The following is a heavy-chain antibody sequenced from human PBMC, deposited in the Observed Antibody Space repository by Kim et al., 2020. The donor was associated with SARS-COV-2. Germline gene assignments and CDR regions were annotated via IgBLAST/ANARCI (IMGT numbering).Heavy chain of an antibody. D-gene: IGHD3-16*01. CDR2: IYWDDDK. V-gene: IGHV2-5*02. Sequence: SGPTLVNPTQTLTLTCTFSGFSLSTSGVGVGWIRQPPGKALEWLALIYWDDDKRYSPSLKSRLTITKDTSKNQVVLTMTNMDPVDTATYYCAHSILIRMLLQQGWFDAWGQGTLVTVSS. CDR3: AHSILIRMLLQQGWFDA. CDR1: GFSLSTSGVG. J-gene: IGHJ5*02.